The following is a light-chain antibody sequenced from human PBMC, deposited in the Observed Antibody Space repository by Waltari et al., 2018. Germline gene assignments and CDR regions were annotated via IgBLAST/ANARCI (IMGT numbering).Light chain of an antibody. V-gene: IGKV1-5*03. CDR1: QSISTW. CDR3: QQYNSYSYT. Sequence: DIQMTQSPSTLSASVGDRVIITCRASQSISTWLAWYQQKPGKAPELLIYKSSILKSGVPARFSGSGSGTEFTLTITSLQPDDFATYYCQQYNSYSYTFGQGTKLEIK. CDR2: KSS. J-gene: IGKJ2*01.